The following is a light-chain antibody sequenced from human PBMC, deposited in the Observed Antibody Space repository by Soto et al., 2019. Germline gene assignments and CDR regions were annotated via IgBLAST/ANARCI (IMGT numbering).Light chain of an antibody. CDR1: QSVSSY. J-gene: IGKJ1*01. CDR2: DAS. CDR3: QQSYSTPWT. Sequence: EIVLTPSPATLSLSPGESATLSCRASQSVSSYLAWYQQKPGQAPRLLIYDASNRATGIPARFSGSGSGADFTLTISSLQPEDFATYYCQQSYSTPWTFGQGTKVDIK. V-gene: IGKV3-11*01.